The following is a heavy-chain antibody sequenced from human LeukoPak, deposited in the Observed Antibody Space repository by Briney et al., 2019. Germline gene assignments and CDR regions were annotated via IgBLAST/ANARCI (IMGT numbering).Heavy chain of an antibody. J-gene: IGHJ4*02. CDR1: GFTFSSYA. CDR3: ARAYYGSTFDY. D-gene: IGHD3-10*01. V-gene: IGHV3-48*03. Sequence: PGGSLRLSCAASGFTFSSYAMSWVRQAPGKGLEWVSYISSSGSTIYYADSVKGRITISRDNAKNSLYLQMNSLRAEDTAVYYCARAYYGSTFDYWGQGTLVTVSS. CDR2: ISSSGSTI.